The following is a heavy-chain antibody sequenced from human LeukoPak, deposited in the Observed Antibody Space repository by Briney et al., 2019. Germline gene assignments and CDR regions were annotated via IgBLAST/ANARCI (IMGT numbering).Heavy chain of an antibody. V-gene: IGHV1-18*01. J-gene: IGHJ4*02. CDR3: ARELEGYCSGGSCYPFDY. Sequence: ASVKVSCTASGYTFTSYGISWVRQAPGQGLEWMGWISAYNGNTNYAQKLQGRVTMTTDTSTSTAYMELRSLRSDDTAVYYCARELEGYCSGGSCYPFDYWGQGTLVTVSS. CDR1: GYTFTSYG. CDR2: ISAYNGNT. D-gene: IGHD2-15*01.